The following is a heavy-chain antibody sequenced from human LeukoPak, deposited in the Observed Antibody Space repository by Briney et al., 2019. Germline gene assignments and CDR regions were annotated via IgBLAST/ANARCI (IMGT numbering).Heavy chain of an antibody. CDR2: ILYVGGND. Sequence: GRSLRLSCAASGFTFSSYPMHWVRQAPGKGLEWVAVILYVGGNDYYADSVKGRFTISRDNSKNTLYLQMNSLRAEDTAVYYCAKMVSSSWYLRSPFDYWGQGTLVTVSS. D-gene: IGHD6-13*01. CDR1: GFTFSSYP. J-gene: IGHJ4*02. V-gene: IGHV3-30-3*02. CDR3: AKMVSSSWYLRSPFDY.